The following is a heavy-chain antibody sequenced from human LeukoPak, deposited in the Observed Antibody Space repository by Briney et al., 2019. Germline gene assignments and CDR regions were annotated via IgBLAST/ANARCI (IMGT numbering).Heavy chain of an antibody. CDR1: GGSFSGYY. V-gene: IGHV4-34*01. Sequence: SETLSLTCAVYGGSFSGYYWSWIRQPPGKGLEWIGEINHSGSTNYNPSLKSRVAISVDTSKNQFSLKLSSVTAADTAVYYCARGEAAIDYWGQGTLVTVSS. J-gene: IGHJ4*02. D-gene: IGHD6-13*01. CDR3: ARGEAAIDY. CDR2: INHSGST.